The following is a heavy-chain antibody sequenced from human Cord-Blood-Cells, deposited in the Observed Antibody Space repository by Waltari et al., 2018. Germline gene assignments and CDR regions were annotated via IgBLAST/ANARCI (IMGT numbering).Heavy chain of an antibody. V-gene: IGHV4-39*01. CDR1: GGSISSSSYY. D-gene: IGHD2-2*01. CDR3: ANRYCSSTSCYAFDI. Sequence: QLQLQESGPGLVKPSETLSLTCTVSGGSISSSSYYWGWIRQPPGKGLEWIGSIYYSASTYYNPSLKSRVTISVDTSKNQFSLKLSSVTAADTAVYYCANRYCSSTSCYAFDIWGQGTMVTVSS. CDR2: IYYSAST. J-gene: IGHJ3*02.